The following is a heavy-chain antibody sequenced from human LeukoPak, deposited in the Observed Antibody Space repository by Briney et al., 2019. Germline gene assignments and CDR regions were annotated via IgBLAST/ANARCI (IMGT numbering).Heavy chain of an antibody. J-gene: IGHJ4*02. CDR2: IKSDGTST. V-gene: IGHV3-74*01. Sequence: GGSLRLSCVASGFTFSSYWMHWVRQAPGKGLVWVSRIKSDGTSTTYADSVKGRFTISRDNAKNTLYLQMNSLRVEDTAVYFCARGSYDYGDHWGEGNLVTVSS. D-gene: IGHD3-16*01. CDR3: ARGSYDYGDH. CDR1: GFTFSSYW.